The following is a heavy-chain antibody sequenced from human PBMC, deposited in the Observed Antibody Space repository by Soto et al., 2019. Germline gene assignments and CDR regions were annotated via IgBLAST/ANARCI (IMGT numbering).Heavy chain of an antibody. J-gene: IGHJ4*02. Sequence: QVQLQESGPGLVKPSQTLSLTCTVSGGSISSGDYYWSWIRQPPGKGLEWIGYIYYRGITYYHPSVKSRVTISVDTSKNQFSLKLSSVTAADTAVYYCARVGSSIATRPFDYGGQGTLVTVSS. CDR3: ARVGSSIATRPFDY. CDR2: IYYRGIT. CDR1: GGSISSGDYY. D-gene: IGHD6-6*01. V-gene: IGHV4-30-4*01.